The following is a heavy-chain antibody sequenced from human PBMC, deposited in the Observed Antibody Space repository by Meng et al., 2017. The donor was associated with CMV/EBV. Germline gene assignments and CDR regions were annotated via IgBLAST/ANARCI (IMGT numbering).Heavy chain of an antibody. CDR2: IKSKTDGGTT. V-gene: IGHV3-15*01. CDR1: GFTFSNAW. D-gene: IGHD3-22*01. Sequence: GESLKISCAASGFTFSNAWMSWVRQAPGKGPEWVGRIKSKTDGGTTDYAAPVKGRFTISRDDSKNTLYLQMNSLKTEDTAVYYCHMMIVQDYWGQGTLVTVLL. J-gene: IGHJ4*02. CDR3: HMMIVQDY.